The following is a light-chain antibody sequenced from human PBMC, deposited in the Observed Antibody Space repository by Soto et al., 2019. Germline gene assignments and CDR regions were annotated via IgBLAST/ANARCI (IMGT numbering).Light chain of an antibody. J-gene: IGKJ4*01. CDR1: QSVSSSY. CDR2: GAS. Sequence: EIVLTQSPGTLSFSPGERATLSCRASQSVSSSYLAWYQQKPGQAPRLLIYGASSRATGIPDRVSGSGSGTDFTRTIRILEPEDFAVYYCQQYGSSLALTFGGGTKVEIK. V-gene: IGKV3-20*01. CDR3: QQYGSSLALT.